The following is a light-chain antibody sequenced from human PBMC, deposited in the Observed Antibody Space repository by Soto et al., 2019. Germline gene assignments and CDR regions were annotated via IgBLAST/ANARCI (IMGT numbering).Light chain of an antibody. CDR2: GAS. J-gene: IGKJ5*01. CDR1: QSVSST. Sequence: LSAVTLSVYAGGGAIVSCRASQSVSSTYLAWYQQTPGQAPRLLLYGASTRATGIPARISVSGSGTEFTLTISSLQSEDFAVYDSQPDNNWPPITYAQGTRLEIK. CDR3: QPDNNWPPIT. V-gene: IGKV3-15*01.